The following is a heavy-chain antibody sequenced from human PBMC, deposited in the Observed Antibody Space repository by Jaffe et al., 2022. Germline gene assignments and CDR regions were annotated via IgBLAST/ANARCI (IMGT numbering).Heavy chain of an antibody. CDR1: GFTFDDYA. Sequence: EVQLVESGGGLVQPGRSLRLSCAASGFTFDDYAMHWVRQAPGKGLEWVSGISWNSGSIGYADSVKGRFTISRDNAKNSLYLQMNSLRAEDTALYYCAKDILAGSSSPLLVAGPDYWGQGTLVTVSS. D-gene: IGHD6-6*01. CDR2: ISWNSGSI. J-gene: IGHJ4*02. CDR3: AKDILAGSSSPLLVAGPDY. V-gene: IGHV3-9*01.